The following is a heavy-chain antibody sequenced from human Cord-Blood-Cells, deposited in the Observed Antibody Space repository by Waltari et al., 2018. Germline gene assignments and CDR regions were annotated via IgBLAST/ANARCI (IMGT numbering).Heavy chain of an antibody. J-gene: IGHJ3*02. D-gene: IGHD1-7*01. CDR3: ARRTIDDAFDI. Sequence: QLQLQESGPGLEKPSETLSLTCTDSGGSIRSRRYSWGWIRQPPGKGVEWIGSIYYSGSTYYNPSLKSRVTISVDTSKNQFSLKLSSVTAADTAVYYCARRTIDDAFDIWGQGTMVTVSS. V-gene: IGHV4-39*01. CDR1: GGSIRSRRYS. CDR2: IYYSGST.